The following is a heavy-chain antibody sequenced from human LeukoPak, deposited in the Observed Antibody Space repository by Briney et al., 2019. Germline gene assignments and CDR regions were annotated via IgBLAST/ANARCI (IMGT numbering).Heavy chain of an antibody. CDR2: IDYRGRT. J-gene: IGHJ4*02. D-gene: IGHD5-24*01. CDR1: GGSVNNAAYY. CDR3: TRGVRDGYKTFDY. V-gene: IGHV4-31*03. Sequence: SETLSLTCTVSGGSVNNAAYYWSWIRQHPGKGLEWIGHIDYRGRTNYNPSLKSRVTISVDTSENQFSLRLSSETAADTVVYYCTRGVRDGYKTFDYWGQGTLVTVSS.